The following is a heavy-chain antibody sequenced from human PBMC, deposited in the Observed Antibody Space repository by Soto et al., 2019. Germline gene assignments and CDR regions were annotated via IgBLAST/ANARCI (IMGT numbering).Heavy chain of an antibody. D-gene: IGHD3-10*01. Sequence: PSETLSLTCAVSGGSISSGDYSWSWIRQPPGKGLEWIGYIYHSGSTYYNPSLKSRVTISVDRSKNQFSLKLSSVTAADTAVYYCASVVVRGVGGWFDPWGQGTLVTVSS. V-gene: IGHV4-30-2*01. CDR3: ASVVVRGVGGWFDP. CDR1: GGSISSGDYS. CDR2: IYHSGST. J-gene: IGHJ5*02.